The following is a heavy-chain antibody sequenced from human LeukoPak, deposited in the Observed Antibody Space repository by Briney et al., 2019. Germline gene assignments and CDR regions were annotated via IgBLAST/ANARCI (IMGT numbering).Heavy chain of an antibody. CDR2: ISSDSAYI. D-gene: IGHD2-2*01. V-gene: IGHV3-21*01. CDR1: GFTFSACS. J-gene: IGHJ4*02. Sequence: AGESLRLSCAASGFTFSACSMNWVRQAPGKGLEWVSVISSDSAYIYYADSVKGRFTVSRDNAKNSLSLHMSSLRAEDTAVYYCARDGTGWSRDYWGQGTLVTVSS. CDR3: ARDGTGWSRDY.